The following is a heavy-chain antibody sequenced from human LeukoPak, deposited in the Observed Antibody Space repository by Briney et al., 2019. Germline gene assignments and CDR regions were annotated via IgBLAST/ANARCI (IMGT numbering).Heavy chain of an antibody. J-gene: IGHJ4*02. Sequence: PGGSLRLSCAASGFTFSSYSMNWVRQAPGKGLEWVSSISGSSYYIYYADSVKGRFTISRDNSKNTLYLQMNSLRAEDTAVYYCVLPGGIAAALNDYWGQGTLVTVSS. V-gene: IGHV3-21*04. CDR1: GFTFSSYS. CDR2: ISGSSYYI. D-gene: IGHD6-13*01. CDR3: VLPGGIAAALNDY.